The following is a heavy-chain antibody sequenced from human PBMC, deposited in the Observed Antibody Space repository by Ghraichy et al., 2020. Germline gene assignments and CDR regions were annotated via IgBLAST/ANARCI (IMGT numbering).Heavy chain of an antibody. D-gene: IGHD6-19*01. CDR2: ISYDGSNK. J-gene: IGHJ6*02. CDR3: ARDDLKEWNSSGWERLLEPYYYYYGMDV. Sequence: LSLTCAASGFTFSSYAMHWVRQAPGKGLEWVAVISYDGSNKYYADSVKGRFTISRDNSKNTLYLQMNSLRAEDTAVYYCARDDLKEWNSSGWERLLEPYYYYYGMDVWGQGTTVTVSS. V-gene: IGHV3-30*01. CDR1: GFTFSSYA.